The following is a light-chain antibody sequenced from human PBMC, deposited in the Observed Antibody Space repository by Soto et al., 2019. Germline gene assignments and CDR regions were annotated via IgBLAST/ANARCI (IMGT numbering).Light chain of an antibody. CDR3: QKYNSAPRT. J-gene: IGKJ1*01. CDR1: QDISNF. CDR2: AAS. Sequence: DIQMTQSPSSLSASVGDRVTITCRASQDISNFLAWYQQKPGKVPKLLISAASTLQSGVPSRFSGSGSGTNFTLTISTRQPEDVATYYCQKYNSAPRTFGQGTKVEIK. V-gene: IGKV1-27*01.